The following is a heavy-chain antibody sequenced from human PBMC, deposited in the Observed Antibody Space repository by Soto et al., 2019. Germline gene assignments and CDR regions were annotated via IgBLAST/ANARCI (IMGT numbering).Heavy chain of an antibody. V-gene: IGHV4-59*01. CDR3: ARVEVSYYYGSGSYYKSPYYYYMDV. CDR1: GDSISNYY. CDR2: IQNSGTT. J-gene: IGHJ6*03. D-gene: IGHD3-10*01. Sequence: PSETLSLTCTVSGDSISNYYWSWIRQSPGKGLEWIAYIQNSGTTNYNPSLKSRVTISVDTSKNQFSLKLSSVTAADTAVYYCARVEVSYYYGSGSYYKSPYYYYMDVWGKGTTVTVSS.